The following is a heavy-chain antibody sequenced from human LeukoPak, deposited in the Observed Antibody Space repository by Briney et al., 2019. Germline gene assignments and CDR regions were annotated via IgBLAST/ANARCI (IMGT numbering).Heavy chain of an antibody. CDR1: GGTSSSYA. CDR3: ARDPNLGYGYGYVYFDY. CDR2: IIPILGIP. V-gene: IGHV1-69*04. J-gene: IGHJ4*02. Sequence: GASVKVSCKASGGTSSSYAISWVRQAPGQGLEWMGRIIPILGIPNCAQNFQGRVTITADKSTSTAFMELSSLRSEDTAVYYCARDPNLGYGYGYVYFDYWGQGTLVTVSS. D-gene: IGHD5-18*01.